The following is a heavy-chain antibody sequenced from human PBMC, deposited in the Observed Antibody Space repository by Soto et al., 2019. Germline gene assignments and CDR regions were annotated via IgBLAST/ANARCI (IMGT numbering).Heavy chain of an antibody. CDR3: STDEWE. Sequence: PGGSLRLSCAASGFTFSSYSMNWVRQAPGKGLEWVGRIKSKIHGGTTDYAAHVKGRFTISRDDSKNTLYLQMHSLQTEDTAVYYCSTDEWEWGQGTLVTVSS. CDR2: IKSKIHGGTT. D-gene: IGHD1-26*01. CDR1: GFTFSSYS. J-gene: IGHJ4*02. V-gene: IGHV3-15*05.